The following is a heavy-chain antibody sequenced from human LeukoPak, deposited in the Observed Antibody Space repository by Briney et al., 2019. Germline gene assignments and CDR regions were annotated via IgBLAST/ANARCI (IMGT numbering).Heavy chain of an antibody. CDR2: IKQDGSEK. V-gene: IGHV3-7*03. CDR3: TRGGITVIVVDAFAI. J-gene: IGHJ3*02. D-gene: IGHD3-22*01. CDR1: GFTFSRYW. Sequence: PGGSVRLSCAASGFTFSRYWISWVRQAPGKGRVWVANIKQDGSEKYYVDSVKGRFTISRDNAKNSLYLQMNSPRAEETAVYYSTRGGITVIVVDAFAIWGQGTMVTVSS.